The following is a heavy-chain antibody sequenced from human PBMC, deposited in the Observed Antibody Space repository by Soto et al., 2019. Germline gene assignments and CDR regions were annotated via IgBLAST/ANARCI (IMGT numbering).Heavy chain of an antibody. D-gene: IGHD4-17*01. CDR2: ISGSGGST. Sequence: GESLKISCAASGFTFSSYAMSWVRQAPGKGLEWVSAISGSGGSTYYADSVKGRFTISRDNSKNTLYLQMNSLRAEDTAVYYCAKDRRSGDYRYYYYYGMDVWGQGTTVTVSS. J-gene: IGHJ6*02. V-gene: IGHV3-23*01. CDR3: AKDRRSGDYRYYYYYGMDV. CDR1: GFTFSSYA.